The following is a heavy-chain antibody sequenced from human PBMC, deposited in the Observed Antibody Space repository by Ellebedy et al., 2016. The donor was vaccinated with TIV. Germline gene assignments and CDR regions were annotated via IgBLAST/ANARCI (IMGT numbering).Heavy chain of an antibody. Sequence: GGSLRLSXAASGFTFDDYAMHWVRQAPGKGLEWVSGISWNSGSIGYADSVKGRFTISRDNAKNSLYLQMNSLRAEDTALYYCAKDMRRITMVRSPFDYWGQGTLVTVSS. D-gene: IGHD3-10*01. J-gene: IGHJ4*02. V-gene: IGHV3-9*01. CDR1: GFTFDDYA. CDR3: AKDMRRITMVRSPFDY. CDR2: ISWNSGSI.